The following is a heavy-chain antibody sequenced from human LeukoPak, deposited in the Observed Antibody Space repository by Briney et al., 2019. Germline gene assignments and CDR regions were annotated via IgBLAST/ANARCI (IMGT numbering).Heavy chain of an antibody. D-gene: IGHD1-26*01. CDR3: ATDKWELLQGFDF. CDR2: IYSGGST. CDR1: GFTVSSNY. J-gene: IGHJ4*02. V-gene: IGHV3-53*01. Sequence: PGGSLRLSCAASGFTVSSNYMSWVRQAPGKGLEWVSVIYSGGSTYYADSVKGRFTISRDNSKNTLYLQMNSLRAEDTAVYYCATDKWELLQGFDFWGQGTLVTVSS.